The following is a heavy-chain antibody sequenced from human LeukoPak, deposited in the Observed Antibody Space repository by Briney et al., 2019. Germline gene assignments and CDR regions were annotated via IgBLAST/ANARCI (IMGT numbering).Heavy chain of an antibody. D-gene: IGHD1-26*01. Sequence: GGSLRLSCAASGFTFSSYAMSWVRQAPGKGLEWVSAISGSGGSTYYADSVKGRFTISRDNSKNTLYLQMNSLRAEDTALYYCAKLPGSSGRYYMDVWGKGTTVTVSS. CDR3: AKLPGSSGRYYMDV. CDR2: ISGSGGST. J-gene: IGHJ6*03. CDR1: GFTFSSYA. V-gene: IGHV3-23*01.